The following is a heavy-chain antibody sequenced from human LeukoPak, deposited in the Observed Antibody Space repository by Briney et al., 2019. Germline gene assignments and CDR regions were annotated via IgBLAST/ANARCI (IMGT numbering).Heavy chain of an antibody. J-gene: IGHJ4*02. CDR3: VRDKIVGATYFDY. Sequence: GGSLRLSCAASGFTFSYFWMSWVRQTPGKGLEWVANIKQDGSEMYYVDSVKGRFTISRDNAKNSLYLQMNNLRAEDTAVYYCVRDKIVGATYFDYWGQGALVTVSS. CDR1: GFTFSYFW. V-gene: IGHV3-7*01. CDR2: IKQDGSEM. D-gene: IGHD1-26*01.